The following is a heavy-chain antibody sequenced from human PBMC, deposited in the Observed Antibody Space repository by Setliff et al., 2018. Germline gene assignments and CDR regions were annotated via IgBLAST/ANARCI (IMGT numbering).Heavy chain of an antibody. J-gene: IGHJ4*02. V-gene: IGHV3-73*01. Sequence: SGESLKISCAASGFTFSRSAIHWVRQASGKGLEWVGRVRSRINNFATAYDASVKGRFIISRDDSKNTAYLQMNSLKTEDTAVYYCASDIHNDYDYFDYWGQGIQVTVSS. CDR2: VRSRINNFAT. CDR3: ASDIHNDYDYFDY. CDR1: GFTFSRSA. D-gene: IGHD4-17*01.